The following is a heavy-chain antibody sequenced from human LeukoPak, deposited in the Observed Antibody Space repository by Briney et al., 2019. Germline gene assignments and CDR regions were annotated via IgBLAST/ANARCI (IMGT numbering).Heavy chain of an antibody. D-gene: IGHD4-11*01. J-gene: IGHJ5*02. CDR1: GGSISSGDYY. CDR3: ARYSTATVTTQDWFDP. Sequence: NPSETLSLTCTVSGGSISSGDYYWSWIRQPPGKGLEWLGYIYYSGSTYYNPSLKSRVTISVDTSKNQFSLKLSSVTAADTAEYYCARYSTATVTTQDWFDPWGQGTLVTVSS. V-gene: IGHV4-30-4*08. CDR2: IYYSGST.